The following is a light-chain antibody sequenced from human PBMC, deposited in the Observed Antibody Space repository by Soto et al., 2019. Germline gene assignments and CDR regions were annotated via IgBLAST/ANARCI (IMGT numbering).Light chain of an antibody. J-gene: IGKJ3*01. V-gene: IGKV3-20*01. CDR1: QSVTGSY. CDR3: QQHGSSIT. Sequence: EIVLTQSPGTLSLSPGERATLSCRASQSVTGSYLAWYQQKPGQAPRLLIYGASSRATGIPDRFSGSGSGTDFTLTISRLEPEDFAVYYCQQHGSSITFGPGDQGGYQ. CDR2: GAS.